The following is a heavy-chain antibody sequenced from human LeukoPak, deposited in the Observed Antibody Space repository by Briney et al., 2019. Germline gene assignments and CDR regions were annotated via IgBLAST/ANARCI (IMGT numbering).Heavy chain of an antibody. CDR3: ARDRSSGTFDY. Sequence: ASVKVSCKASGYTFTIYYMHWVRQAPGQGLEWMGIINPSGGSTSYAQKFQGRVTMTRDTSTSTVYMELSSLRSEDTAVYYCARDRSSGTFDYWGQGTLVTVSS. CDR2: INPSGGST. CDR1: GYTFTIYY. V-gene: IGHV1-46*01. D-gene: IGHD6-19*01. J-gene: IGHJ4*02.